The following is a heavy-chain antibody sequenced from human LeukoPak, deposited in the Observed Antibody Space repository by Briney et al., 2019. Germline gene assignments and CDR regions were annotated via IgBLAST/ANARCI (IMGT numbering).Heavy chain of an antibody. V-gene: IGHV1-69*13. CDR2: IIPIFGTA. Sequence: ASVKVSCKASGGTFSSYAISWVRQAPGQGLEWMGGIIPIFGTANYAQQFQGRVTITADESTSTAYMELSSLRSEDTAVYYCARDIAAAGAADMDVWGKGTTVTVSS. D-gene: IGHD6-13*01. J-gene: IGHJ6*03. CDR3: ARDIAAAGAADMDV. CDR1: GGTFSSYA.